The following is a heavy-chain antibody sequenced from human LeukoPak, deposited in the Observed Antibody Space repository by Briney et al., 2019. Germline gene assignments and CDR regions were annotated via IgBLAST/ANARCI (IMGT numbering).Heavy chain of an antibody. D-gene: IGHD3-22*01. J-gene: IGHJ6*02. CDR3: ARDSSYYYDSSGYPPNGYGMDV. CDR2: ISSSGSTI. Sequence: PGGSLRLSCAASGFTFSSYEMNWVRQAPGKGLEWVSYISSSGSTIYYADSVKGRFTISRDNAKNSQYLQMNSLRAEDTAVYYCARDSSYYYDSSGYPPNGYGMDVWGQGTTVTVSS. V-gene: IGHV3-48*03. CDR1: GFTFSSYE.